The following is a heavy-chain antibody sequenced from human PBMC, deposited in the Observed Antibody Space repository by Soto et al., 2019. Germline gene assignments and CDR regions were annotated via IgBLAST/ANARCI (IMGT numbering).Heavy chain of an antibody. CDR3: ARARRKNRSHYGQWYFDL. Sequence: KTSETLSLTCTVSGGSISSYYWSWIRQPPGKGLEWIGYIYYSGSTNYNPTLKSRVTISVDTSKNQFSLKLSSVTAADTAVYYCARARRKNRSHYGQWYFDLWGRGTLVTVSS. J-gene: IGHJ2*01. V-gene: IGHV4-59*01. D-gene: IGHD3-10*01. CDR1: GGSISSYY. CDR2: IYYSGST.